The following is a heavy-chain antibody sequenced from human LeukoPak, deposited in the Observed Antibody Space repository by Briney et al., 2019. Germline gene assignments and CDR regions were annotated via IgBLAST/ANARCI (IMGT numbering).Heavy chain of an antibody. CDR3: ARGMGDGYNYILHY. CDR1: GYTFTSYD. CDR2: VNPNSGNT. D-gene: IGHD5-24*01. Sequence: ASVNVSCKASGYTFTSYDINWVRQATGQGLEWMGWVNPNSGNTGYAQKFQGRVTMTRNTSISTAYMELSSLRSEDTAVYYCARGMGDGYNYILHYWGQGTLVTVSS. V-gene: IGHV1-8*01. J-gene: IGHJ4*02.